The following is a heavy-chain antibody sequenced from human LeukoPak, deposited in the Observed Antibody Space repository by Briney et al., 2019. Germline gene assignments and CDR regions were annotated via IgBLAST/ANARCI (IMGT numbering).Heavy chain of an antibody. CDR1: GGSISSSNW. CDR3: ARVGLWFGEGDY. V-gene: IGHV4-4*02. D-gene: IGHD3-10*01. J-gene: IGHJ4*02. CDR2: IYYSGST. Sequence: SGTLSLTCAVSGGSISSSNWWSWVRQPPGKGLEWIGYIYYSGSTNYNPSLKSRVTISVDTSKNQFSLKLSSVTAADTAVYYCARVGLWFGEGDYWGQGTLVTVSS.